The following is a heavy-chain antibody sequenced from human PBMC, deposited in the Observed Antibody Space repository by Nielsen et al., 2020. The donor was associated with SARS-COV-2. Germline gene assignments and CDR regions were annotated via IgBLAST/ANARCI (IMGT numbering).Heavy chain of an antibody. CDR1: GGSVSSGSHY. J-gene: IGHJ4*02. CDR3: VRIDMATISVDY. CDR2: IFYRGST. Sequence: SETLSLTCIVSGGSVSSGSHYWSWIRQPPGKGLEWIGYIFYRGSTNYNPSLKSRVIISVDTSKNQFSLKVNSVTAADTAVYYCVRIDMATISVDYWGRGTLVTVSS. D-gene: IGHD5-24*01. V-gene: IGHV4-61*01.